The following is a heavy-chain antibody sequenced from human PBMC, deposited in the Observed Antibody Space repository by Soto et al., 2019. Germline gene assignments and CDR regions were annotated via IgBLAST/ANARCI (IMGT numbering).Heavy chain of an antibody. CDR1: GFTFSSYS. V-gene: IGHV3-21*01. D-gene: IGHD6-13*01. CDR3: ARSHSSSWYLRY. Sequence: EVQLVESGGGLVKPGGSLRLSCAASGFTFSSYSMNWVRQAPGKGLEWVSSISSSSSYIYYADSVKGRFTISRDNAKNSLYLQMNSLRAEDTAVYYCARSHSSSWYLRYWGQGTLVTVSS. J-gene: IGHJ4*02. CDR2: ISSSSSYI.